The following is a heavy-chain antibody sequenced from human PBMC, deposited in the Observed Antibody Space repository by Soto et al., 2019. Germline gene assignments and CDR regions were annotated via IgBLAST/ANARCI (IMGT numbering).Heavy chain of an antibody. CDR2: ISWNGGSI. V-gene: IGHV3-9*01. CDR3: TKGGGVIIRGLFDY. J-gene: IGHJ4*02. D-gene: IGHD3-10*01. CDR1: GFTFDHYA. Sequence: GGSLRLSCAASGFTFDHYAMHWVRQAPGKGLEWVSGISWNGGSIGYADSVKGRFTISRDNARNSLYLQMSSLRPEDTALYHCTKGGGVIIRGLFDYWGQGTLVTVSS.